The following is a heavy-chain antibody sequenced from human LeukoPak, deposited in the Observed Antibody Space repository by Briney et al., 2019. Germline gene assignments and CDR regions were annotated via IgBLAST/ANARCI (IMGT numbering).Heavy chain of an antibody. D-gene: IGHD6-6*01. CDR2: ISSSGSTI. Sequence: GGSLRLSCAASGFTFSDYYMSWIRQAPGKGLEWVSYISSSGSTIYYADSVKGRFTISRDNAKNSLYLQMNSLRAEDTAVYYRARAATRREWLDAFDIWGQGTMVTVSS. V-gene: IGHV3-11*01. CDR3: ARAATRREWLDAFDI. CDR1: GFTFSDYY. J-gene: IGHJ3*02.